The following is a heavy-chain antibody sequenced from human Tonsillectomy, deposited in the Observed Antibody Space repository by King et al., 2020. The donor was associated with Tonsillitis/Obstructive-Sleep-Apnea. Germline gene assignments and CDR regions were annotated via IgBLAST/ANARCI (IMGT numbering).Heavy chain of an antibody. CDR2: IYPGDSDT. J-gene: IGHJ4*02. CDR3: ARSGADCSGGSCYPAGFDY. V-gene: IGHV5-51*01. Sequence: QLVQSGAEVKKPGESLKISCKGSGYSFTSYWIAWVRQMPGKGLEWMGIIYPGDSDTRYSPSFQGQVTISADKSIRTAYLQWSSLKASDTAMYYCARSGADCSGGSCYPAGFDYWGQGTLVTVSS. D-gene: IGHD2-15*01. CDR1: GYSFTSYW.